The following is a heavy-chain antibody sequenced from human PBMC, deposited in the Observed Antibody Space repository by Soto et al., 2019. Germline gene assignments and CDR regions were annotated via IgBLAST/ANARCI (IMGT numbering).Heavy chain of an antibody. J-gene: IGHJ6*03. V-gene: IGHV4-39*01. CDR1: GGSISSSSYY. D-gene: IGHD3-9*01. Sequence: SETLSLTCTVSGGSISSSSYYWGWIRQTPGKGLEWIGSIYYSGSTYYNPSLKSRVTISVDTSKSQFSLKLSSVTAADTAVYYCAGILTGYSYYMDVWGKGTTVTVSS. CDR2: IYYSGST. CDR3: AGILTGYSYYMDV.